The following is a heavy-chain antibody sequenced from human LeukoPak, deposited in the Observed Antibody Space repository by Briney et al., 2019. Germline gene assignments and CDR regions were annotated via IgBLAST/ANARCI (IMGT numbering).Heavy chain of an antibody. D-gene: IGHD3-3*01. J-gene: IGHJ3*02. CDR3: ARSITIFGVVSHDAFDI. Sequence: GASVKVSCKASGYTFTSYDINWVRQATGQGLEGMGWMNPNSGNTGYAQKFQGRVTMTRNTSISIAYMELSSLRSEDTAVYYCARSITIFGVVSHDAFDIWGQGTMVTVSS. CDR2: MNPNSGNT. CDR1: GYTFTSYD. V-gene: IGHV1-8*01.